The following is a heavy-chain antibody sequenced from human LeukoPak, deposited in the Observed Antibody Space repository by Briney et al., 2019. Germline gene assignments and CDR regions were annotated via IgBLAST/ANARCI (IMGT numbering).Heavy chain of an antibody. CDR2: ISRSGTNI. J-gene: IGHJ4*02. V-gene: IGHV3-48*03. CDR1: GFTFSTSD. CDR3: ARMGGNLSR. Sequence: GGSLRLFCVASGFTFSTSDMNWVRQAPGKGLDWVSYISRSGTNIYYAESVKGRFTISRDNAKKSLYLQMNSLRVEDTAVYYCARMGGNLSRWGQGTLVTVSS. D-gene: IGHD1-26*01.